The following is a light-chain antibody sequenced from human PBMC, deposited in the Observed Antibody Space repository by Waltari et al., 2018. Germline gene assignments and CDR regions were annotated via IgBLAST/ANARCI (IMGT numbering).Light chain of an antibody. V-gene: IGLV2-8*01. J-gene: IGLJ2*01. Sequence: QSALTQPPSASGSPGQSVTISCTGPSSDIGGYNFVSWYQHHPGRAPKLMIYDVSKRPSGVPDRFSGSKSGNTASLTVSGLQAEDEADYYCSSYAGSNNILFGGGTKLTVL. CDR1: SSDIGGYNF. CDR3: SSYAGSNNIL. CDR2: DVS.